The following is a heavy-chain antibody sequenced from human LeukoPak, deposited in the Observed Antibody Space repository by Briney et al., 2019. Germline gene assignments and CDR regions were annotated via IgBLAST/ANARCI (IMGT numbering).Heavy chain of an antibody. V-gene: IGHV4-31*02. J-gene: IGHJ5*02. CDR1: GFTFTSYT. CDR2: IYYSGST. D-gene: IGHD2-15*01. CDR3: ARDRRCSGGSCYHNWFDP. Sequence: LRLSCAASGFTFTSYTMNWVRQAPGKGLEWIGYIYYSGSTYYNPSLKSRVTISVDTSKNQFSLKLSSVTAADTAVYYCARDRRCSGGSCYHNWFDPWGQGTLVTVSS.